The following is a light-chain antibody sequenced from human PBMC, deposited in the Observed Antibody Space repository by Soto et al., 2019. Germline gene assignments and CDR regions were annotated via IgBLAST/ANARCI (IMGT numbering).Light chain of an antibody. CDR2: EVT. CDR1: GSDVGGYNY. CDR3: SSYAGSNILV. Sequence: QSALTQPPSASGSPGQSVTISCTGTGSDVGGYNYVSWYQQHPGKVPKLMIYEVTKRPSGVPDRFSGSKSGNTASLTVSGLQAEDEADYYCSSYAGSNILVFGGGTKLTVL. J-gene: IGLJ3*02. V-gene: IGLV2-8*01.